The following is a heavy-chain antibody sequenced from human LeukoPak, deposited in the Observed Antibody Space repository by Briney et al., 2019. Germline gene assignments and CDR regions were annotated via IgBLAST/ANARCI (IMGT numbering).Heavy chain of an antibody. CDR1: GYTFTGYY. CDR2: INPNSGGT. Sequence: ASVKVSCKASGYTFTGYYLHWVRQAPGQGLEWMGWINPNSGGTTYAQKFQGRVTMTRDTSISTAYMDLNNLRSDDTAVYYCARVVTAAAGHWGQGTLVTVSS. V-gene: IGHV1-2*02. D-gene: IGHD6-13*01. J-gene: IGHJ4*02. CDR3: ARVVTAAAGH.